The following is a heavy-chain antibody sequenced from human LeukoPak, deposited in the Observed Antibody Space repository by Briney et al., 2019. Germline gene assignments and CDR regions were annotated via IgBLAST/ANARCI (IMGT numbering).Heavy chain of an antibody. CDR1: GFTLSSYA. V-gene: IGHV3-23*01. J-gene: IGHJ6*03. CDR2: ISGSGGST. Sequence: GGSLRLSCAASGFTLSSYAMSRVRHAPGKGLEWVSAISGSGGSTYYADSVKGRFTISRDNSKNTLYLQMNSLRAEDTAVYYCAKNGDDPHYHYYYMDVWGKGTTVTVSS. CDR3: AKNGDDPHYHYYYMDV. D-gene: IGHD2-21*02.